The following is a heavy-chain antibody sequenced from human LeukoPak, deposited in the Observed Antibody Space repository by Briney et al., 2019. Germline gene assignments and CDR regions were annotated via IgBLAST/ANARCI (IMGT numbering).Heavy chain of an antibody. CDR1: GGSISSGDNY. CDR2: IYYSGST. Sequence: TSQTLSLTCTVSGGSISSGDNYWSWIRQPPGKGLEWIGYIYYSGSTYCNPSLKSRVTISVDTSKNQFSLKLSSVTAADTAVYYCAREYSYGSSYFDYWGQGTLVTVSS. CDR3: AREYSYGSSYFDY. V-gene: IGHV4-30-4*08. J-gene: IGHJ4*02. D-gene: IGHD5-18*01.